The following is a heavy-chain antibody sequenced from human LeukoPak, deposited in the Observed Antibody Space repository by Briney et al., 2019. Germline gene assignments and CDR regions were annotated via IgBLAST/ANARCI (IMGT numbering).Heavy chain of an antibody. CDR3: ARGHDYRAFDI. V-gene: IGHV1-8*01. D-gene: IGHD4-11*01. Sequence: ASVKVSCKASGYTFTSYDINWVRQATGQGLEWMGWMNPSSGNTGYAQKFQGRVTITRNTSISTAYMELSSLRSEDTAVYYCARGHDYRAFDIWGQGTMVTVSS. CDR1: GYTFTSYD. CDR2: MNPSSGNT. J-gene: IGHJ3*02.